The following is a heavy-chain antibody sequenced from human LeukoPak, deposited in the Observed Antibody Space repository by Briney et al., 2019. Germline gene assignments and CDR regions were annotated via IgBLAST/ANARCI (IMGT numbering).Heavy chain of an antibody. V-gene: IGHV4-34*01. Sequence: SETLSLTCAVYGGSFSGYYWSWIRQPQGKGLEWIGEINHSGSTNYNPSLKSRVTISVDTSKNQFSLKLSSVTAADTAVYYCARVLPPLRYFDWLPDTFYYYYYMDVWGKGTTVTVSS. CDR3: ARVLPPLRYFDWLPDTFYYYYYMDV. D-gene: IGHD3-9*01. J-gene: IGHJ6*03. CDR2: INHSGST. CDR1: GGSFSGYY.